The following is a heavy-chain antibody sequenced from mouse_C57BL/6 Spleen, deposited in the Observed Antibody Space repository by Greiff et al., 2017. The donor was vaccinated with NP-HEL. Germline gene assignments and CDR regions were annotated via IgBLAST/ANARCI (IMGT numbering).Heavy chain of an antibody. J-gene: IGHJ2*01. CDR1: GYAFSSSW. CDR2: IYPGDGDT. CDR3: ARREITTSDFDY. Sequence: QVQLKQSGPELVKPGASVKISCKASGYAFSSSWMNWVKQRPGKGLEWIGRIYPGDGDTNYNGKFKGKATLTADKSSSTAYMQLSSLTSEDSAVYFCARREITTSDFDYWGQGTTLTVSS. D-gene: IGHD1-1*01. V-gene: IGHV1-82*01.